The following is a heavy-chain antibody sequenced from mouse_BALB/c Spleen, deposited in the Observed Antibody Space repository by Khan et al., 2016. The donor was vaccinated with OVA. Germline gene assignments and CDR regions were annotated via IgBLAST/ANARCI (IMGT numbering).Heavy chain of an antibody. CDR1: GDSITSGY. J-gene: IGHJ3*01. Sequence: EVQLVESGPSLVKPSQTLSLTCSVTGDSITSGYWNWIRKFPGNKLEYMGYISYSGSTYYNPSLKSQISITRDTSKNQYYLQLNYVTTEDTSTYDCARYDYDYDGAFAYWGQGTLVTVSA. CDR3: ARYDYDYDGAFAY. D-gene: IGHD2-4*01. V-gene: IGHV3-8*02. CDR2: ISYSGST.